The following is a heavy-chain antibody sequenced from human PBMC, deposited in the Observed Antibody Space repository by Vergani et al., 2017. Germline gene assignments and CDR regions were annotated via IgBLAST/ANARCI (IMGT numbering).Heavy chain of an antibody. Sequence: QVQLVESGGGVVQPGGSLRLSCAASGFTFSSYGMHWVRQAPGKGLEWVAFIRYDGSDKYYADSVKGRFTISRDNSKNTRYLQMNSLRAEDTAVYYCAKAQDIVVVVAATPIDYWGQGTLVTVSS. CDR1: GFTFSSYG. CDR3: AKAQDIVVVVAATPIDY. J-gene: IGHJ4*02. D-gene: IGHD2-15*01. V-gene: IGHV3-30*02. CDR2: IRYDGSDK.